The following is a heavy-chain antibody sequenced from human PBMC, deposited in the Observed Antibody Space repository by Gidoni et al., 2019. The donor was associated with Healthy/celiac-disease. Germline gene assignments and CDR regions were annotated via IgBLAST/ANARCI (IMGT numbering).Heavy chain of an antibody. D-gene: IGHD2-2*01. CDR2: ISYDGSNK. V-gene: IGHV3-30*03. J-gene: IGHJ4*02. CDR1: GFTFSSYG. CDR3: ARGDIVVVPAASPFDY. Sequence: QVQLVESGGGVVQPGRSLRLPCAASGFTFSSYGMHWVRQAPGKGLEWVAVISYDGSNKYYADSVKGRFTISRDNSKNTLYLQMNSLRAEDTAVYYCARGDIVVVPAASPFDYWGQGTLVTVSS.